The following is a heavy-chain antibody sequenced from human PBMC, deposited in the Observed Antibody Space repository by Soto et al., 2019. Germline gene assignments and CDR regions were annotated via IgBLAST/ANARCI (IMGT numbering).Heavy chain of an antibody. Sequence: QVQLVESGGGVVQPGRSLRLSCAASGFTFSSYAMHWVRQAPGKGLGWVAVTSYDGRNTYYADSVKGRFTISRDNSKDTLYLQMNSLRPEDTAVYYCAGARDRGRGYSYYFDYWGQGTLVTVSS. CDR1: GFTFSSYA. CDR3: AGARDRGRGYSYYFDY. CDR2: TSYDGRNT. J-gene: IGHJ4*02. D-gene: IGHD3-22*01. V-gene: IGHV3-30*04.